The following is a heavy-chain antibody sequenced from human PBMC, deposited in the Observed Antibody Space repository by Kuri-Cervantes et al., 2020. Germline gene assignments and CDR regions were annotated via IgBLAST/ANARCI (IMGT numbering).Heavy chain of an antibody. CDR3: AREKMVRGVISRVWFDP. CDR2: INHSGRT. Sequence: SETLSLTCAVYGGSFSGYKWSWIRQPPGKGLEWIGEINHSGRTNYNPSLKSRVTISVDTSKNQFSLKLSSVTAADTAVYYCAREKMVRGVISRVWFDPWGQGTLVTVSS. J-gene: IGHJ5*02. D-gene: IGHD3-10*01. V-gene: IGHV4-34*01. CDR1: GGSFSGYK.